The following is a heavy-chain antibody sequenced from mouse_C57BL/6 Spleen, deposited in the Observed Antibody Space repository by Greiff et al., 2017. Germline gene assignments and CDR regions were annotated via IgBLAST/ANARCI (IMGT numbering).Heavy chain of an antibody. CDR3: ARGAMITDYFDY. D-gene: IGHD2-4*01. V-gene: IGHV1-52*01. J-gene: IGHJ2*01. Sequence: QVHLQQPGAELVRPGSSVKLSCKASGYTFTSYWMHWVKQRPIQGLEWIGNIDPSDSETHYNQKFKDKATLTVDKSSSTAYMQLSSLTSEDSAVYDCARGAMITDYFDYWGQGTTLTVSS. CDR2: IDPSDSET. CDR1: GYTFTSYW.